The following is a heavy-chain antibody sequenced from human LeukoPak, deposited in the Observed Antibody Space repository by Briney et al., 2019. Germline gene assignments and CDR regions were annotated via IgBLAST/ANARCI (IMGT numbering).Heavy chain of an antibody. J-gene: IGHJ4*02. CDR2: ISSSSTI. CDR1: GFTFRSYI. CDR3: ARDPHYYFDY. Sequence: GGSLRLSCAASGFTFRSYIMNWVRQAPGKGLEWVSYISSSSTIYYADSVKGRFTISRDNAKNSLYLQMNSLTDEDTAVYYCARDPHYYFDYWGQGTLVTVSS. V-gene: IGHV3-48*02.